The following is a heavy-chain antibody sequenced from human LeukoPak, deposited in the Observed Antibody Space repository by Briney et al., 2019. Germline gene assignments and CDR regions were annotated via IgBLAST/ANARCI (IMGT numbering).Heavy chain of an antibody. CDR2: INPSGGST. J-gene: IGHJ4*02. V-gene: IGHV1-46*01. CDR3: ARVRGNSAVYFDY. CDR1: GYTFTSYG. Sequence: ASVKVSCKASGYTFTSYGISWVRQAPGQGLEWMGIINPSGGSTSYAQKFQGRVTMTRDTSTSTVYMELSSLRSEDTAVYYCARVRGNSAVYFDYWGQGTLVTVSS. D-gene: IGHD4-23*01.